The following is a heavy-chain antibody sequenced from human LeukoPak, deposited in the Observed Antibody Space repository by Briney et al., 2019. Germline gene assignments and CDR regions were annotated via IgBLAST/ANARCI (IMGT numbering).Heavy chain of an antibody. Sequence: GGSLRLSCAASGFTFSSYAMHWVRQAPGKGLEYVSAISSNGGSTYYANSVKGRFTISRDNSKNTLYLQMGSLRAEDTAVYYCAKDDYNWNLDYWGQGTLVTVSS. J-gene: IGHJ4*02. CDR2: ISSNGGST. V-gene: IGHV3-64*01. CDR1: GFTFSSYA. CDR3: AKDDYNWNLDY. D-gene: IGHD1-1*01.